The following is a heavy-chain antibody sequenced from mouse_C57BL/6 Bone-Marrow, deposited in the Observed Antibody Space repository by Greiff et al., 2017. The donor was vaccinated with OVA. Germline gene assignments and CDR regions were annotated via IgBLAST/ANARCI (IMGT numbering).Heavy chain of an antibody. CDR3: ARDQAHYYASFAY. J-gene: IGHJ3*01. CDR2: ISDGGSYT. CDR1: GFTFSSYA. Sequence: EVKVVESGGGLVKPGGSLKLSCAASGFTFSSYAMSWVRQTPEKRLEWVATISDGGSYTYYPDNVKGRFTISRDNAKNNLYLQMSHLKSEDTAMYYCARDQAHYYASFAYWGQGTLVTVSA. V-gene: IGHV5-4*01. D-gene: IGHD2-1*01.